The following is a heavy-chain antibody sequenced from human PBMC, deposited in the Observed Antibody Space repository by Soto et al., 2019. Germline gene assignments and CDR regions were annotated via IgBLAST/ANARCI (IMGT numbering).Heavy chain of an antibody. CDR3: ARMVASFYDILTDYYGFAP. D-gene: IGHD3-9*01. CDR2: IYPGDSDT. J-gene: IGHJ5*02. Sequence: GESLKISCKGSGYSFTSYWIGWVRQMPGKGLEWMGIIYPGDSDTRYSPSFQGQVTISADKSISTAYLQWSSLKASDTAMYYCARMVASFYDILTDYYGFAPWGQGTLVTVSS. V-gene: IGHV5-51*01. CDR1: GYSFTSYW.